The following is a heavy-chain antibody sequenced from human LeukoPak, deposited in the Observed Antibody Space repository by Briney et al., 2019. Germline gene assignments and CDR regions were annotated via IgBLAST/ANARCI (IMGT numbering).Heavy chain of an antibody. J-gene: IGHJ4*02. CDR1: GFTFSDYA. D-gene: IGHD6-19*01. CDR3: AKFEWEQWLVHQ. Sequence: PGGSLRLSCAASGFTFSDYAMHWVRQAPGKGLEWVSYISSSGSTIYYADSVKGRFTISRDNAKNSLYLQMNSLRAEDTAVYYCAKFEWEQWLVHQWGQGTLVTVSS. V-gene: IGHV3-48*03. CDR2: ISSSGSTI.